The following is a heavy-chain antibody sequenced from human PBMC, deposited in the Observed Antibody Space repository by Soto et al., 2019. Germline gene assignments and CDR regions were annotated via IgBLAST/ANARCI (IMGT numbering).Heavy chain of an antibody. CDR3: ARGPKDILSD. Sequence: QVQLVQSGAEVKKPGASVKVPCKASGYTFIGYDINWVRQATGQGLEWMGWMNPNSGNTVYTQNFQGRVTMTRNTSISTAYMELNSLRSDDTAVYYCARGPKDILSDWGQGTLVTVSS. J-gene: IGHJ4*02. V-gene: IGHV1-8*01. D-gene: IGHD3-9*01. CDR1: GYTFIGYD. CDR2: MNPNSGNT.